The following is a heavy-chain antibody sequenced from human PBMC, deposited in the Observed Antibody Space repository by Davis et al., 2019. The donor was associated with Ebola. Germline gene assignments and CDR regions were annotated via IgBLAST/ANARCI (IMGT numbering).Heavy chain of an antibody. CDR3: TRGIARRYYGSWFDT. D-gene: IGHD4-17*01. J-gene: IGHJ5*02. CDR2: IAYDGRYE. CDR1: GITFSRYA. V-gene: IGHV3-30*04. Sequence: GESLKISCAVSGITFSRYAMHWVRQAPGKGLEWVTDIAYDGRYESYAESVKGRFTISRDNSKSTLYLQMNSLSSDDTAVYYCTRGIARRYYGSWFDTWGQGTPVTVSS.